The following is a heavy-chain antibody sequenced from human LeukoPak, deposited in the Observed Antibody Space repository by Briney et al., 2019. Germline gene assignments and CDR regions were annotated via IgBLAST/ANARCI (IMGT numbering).Heavy chain of an antibody. V-gene: IGHV3-30*18. CDR2: ISYDGSNK. J-gene: IGHJ4*02. CDR3: AKDAIFSGSYFFEY. D-gene: IGHD1-26*01. Sequence: GGSLRLSCAASGFTFSSYGMHWVRQAPGKGLEWVAVISYDGSNKYYADSVKGRFTISRDNSKNTLYLQMNSLRAEDTAVYYCAKDAIFSGSYFFEYWGQGTLVSVSS. CDR1: GFTFSSYG.